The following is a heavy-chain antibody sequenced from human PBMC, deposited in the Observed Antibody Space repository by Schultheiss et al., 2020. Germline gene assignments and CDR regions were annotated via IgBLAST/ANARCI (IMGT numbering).Heavy chain of an antibody. CDR3: ARRDGNWFDP. Sequence: GGSLRLSCQGSGYSFTSYWIGWVRQMPGKGLEWMGIIYPGDSDTRYSPSFQGQVTISADKSISTAYLQWSSLKASDTAMYYCARRDGNWFDPWGQGTLVNVSS. J-gene: IGHJ5*02. CDR2: IYPGDSDT. CDR1: GYSFTSYW. V-gene: IGHV5-51*01.